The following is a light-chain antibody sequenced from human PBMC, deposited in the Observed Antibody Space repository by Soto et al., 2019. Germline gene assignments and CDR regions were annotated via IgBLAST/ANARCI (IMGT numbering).Light chain of an antibody. J-gene: IGLJ1*01. CDR3: SSNDTATSYV. CDR2: DVT. V-gene: IGLV2-14*01. Sequence: QSALAQPASVSGSPGQSITISCTGTSSDVGGYIYVSWYQQHPGKAPKLMIYDVTSRPSGVSYRFSGSKSGNTASLTISGLQAEDEADYYCSSNDTATSYVYGTGPKVAVL. CDR1: SSDVGGYIY.